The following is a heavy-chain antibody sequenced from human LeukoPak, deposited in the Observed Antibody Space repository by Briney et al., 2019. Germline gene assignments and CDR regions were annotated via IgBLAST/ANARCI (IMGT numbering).Heavy chain of an antibody. D-gene: IGHD3-10*01. CDR3: ARADRPDYYGSGSYYQSYMDV. CDR2: IYTSGRT. Sequence: KASETLSLPCSVSGLSISSGRYYWSWIRQPAGKGLEWLGRIYTSGRTNYTPSLKSRVTISVDTSKKQFSLKLSSVTAADTAVYYCARADRPDYYGSGSYYQSYMDVWGKGTTVTVSS. J-gene: IGHJ6*03. V-gene: IGHV4-61*02. CDR1: GLSISSGRYY.